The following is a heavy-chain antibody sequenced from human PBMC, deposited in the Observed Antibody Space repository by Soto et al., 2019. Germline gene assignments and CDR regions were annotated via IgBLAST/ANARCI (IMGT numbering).Heavy chain of an antibody. V-gene: IGHV4-30-4*01. J-gene: IGHJ6*02. CDR3: ARHYYYSGMDV. CDR1: GGSTSSGDYF. Sequence: SETLSLTCTVSGGSTSSGDYFWSWIRQPPGKALEWIGYIYYSGNTYYKPSPKSRVTISVDTAKNSFSLKLTSVTAADTAVYYCARHYYYSGMDVWGQGTTVTVSS. CDR2: IYYSGNT.